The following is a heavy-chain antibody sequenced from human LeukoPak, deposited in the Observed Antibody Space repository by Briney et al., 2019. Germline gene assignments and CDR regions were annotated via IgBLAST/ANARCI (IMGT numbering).Heavy chain of an antibody. V-gene: IGHV4-4*07. CDR1: DGPIRSHY. J-gene: IGHJ4*02. Sequence: ASETLSLTCTVSDGPIRSHYWTWIRQPAGKGLEWIGRIYPSGSTNYNPSLKSRVTMSVDTSKTQFSLRLNSVTAADTAAYYCARENSGSYRQFDYWGQGTLVTVSS. D-gene: IGHD1-26*01. CDR2: IYPSGST. CDR3: ARENSGSYRQFDY.